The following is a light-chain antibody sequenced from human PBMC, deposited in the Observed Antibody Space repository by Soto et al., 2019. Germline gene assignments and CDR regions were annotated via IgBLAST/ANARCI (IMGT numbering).Light chain of an antibody. CDR3: QQYGSAPSFP. Sequence: EIVLTQSPGTLSLSPGERATLSCRASQSVSSSYLAWYQQKPGQAPRLLIYGASSMATGIPDRFSGSGSGTDYTLTIIRLDPEDFAVHYCQQYGSAPSFPFGQGTRLAI. CDR1: QSVSSSY. CDR2: GAS. V-gene: IGKV3-20*01. J-gene: IGKJ5*01.